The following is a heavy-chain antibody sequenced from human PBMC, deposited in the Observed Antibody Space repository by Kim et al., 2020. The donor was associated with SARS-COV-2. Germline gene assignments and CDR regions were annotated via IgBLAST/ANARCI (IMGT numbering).Heavy chain of an antibody. V-gene: IGHV4-34*01. Sequence: SETLSLTCAVYGGSFSGYYWSWIRQPPGKGLEWIGEINHSGSTNYNPSLKSRVTISVDTSKNQFSLKLSSVTAADTAVYYCARGPRGHGFGTYPYYYGMDVWGQGTTVTVSS. CDR1: GGSFSGYY. J-gene: IGHJ6*02. CDR2: INHSGST. CDR3: ARGPRGHGFGTYPYYYGMDV. D-gene: IGHD3-16*01.